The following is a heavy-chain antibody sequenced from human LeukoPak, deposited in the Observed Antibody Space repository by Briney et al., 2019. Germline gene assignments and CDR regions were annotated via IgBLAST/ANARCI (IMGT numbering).Heavy chain of an antibody. CDR1: GFTFDDYA. CDR2: ISWNSGSI. D-gene: IGHD2-15*01. V-gene: IGHV3-9*01. Sequence: GGSLRLSCAASGFTFDDYAMHWVRQGPGKGLEWVSGISWNSGSIAYADSVKGRFTISRDNAKNSLYLQMDSLRTEDTALYYCARDMSVGGTRGFDYWGQGTLVTVSS. CDR3: ARDMSVGGTRGFDY. J-gene: IGHJ4*02.